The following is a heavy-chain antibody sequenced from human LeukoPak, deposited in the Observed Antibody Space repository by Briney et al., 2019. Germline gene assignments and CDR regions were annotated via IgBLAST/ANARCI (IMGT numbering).Heavy chain of an antibody. CDR3: ARDLSGPRVYFDY. Sequence: GGSLRLSCAASEFAFSSYSINWVRQAPGKGLEGVSYISGSGGTIYYSDSVKGRFTISRDNAKNSLYLQMNSLRDEDTAVYYCARDLSGPRVYFDYWGQGTLVTVSS. J-gene: IGHJ4*02. CDR1: EFAFSSYS. V-gene: IGHV3-48*02. CDR2: ISGSGGTI. D-gene: IGHD1-26*01.